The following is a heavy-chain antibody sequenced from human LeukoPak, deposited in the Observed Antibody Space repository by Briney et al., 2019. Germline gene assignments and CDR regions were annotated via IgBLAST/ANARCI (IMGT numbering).Heavy chain of an antibody. CDR2: IYYGQTI. CDR1: AASIRSSSHH. CDR3: VRHDGRGGATMGAFDS. V-gene: IGHV4-39*01. Sequence: SETLSLACTISAASIRSSSHHWGWIRHSPGKGLEWIGSIYYGQTIYYNPSLNSRVTISVVTSQDRFTLQLNSVTAADTAVYYCVRHDGRGGATMGAFDSWGQGSLVIVSS. D-gene: IGHD5-12*01. J-gene: IGHJ5*01.